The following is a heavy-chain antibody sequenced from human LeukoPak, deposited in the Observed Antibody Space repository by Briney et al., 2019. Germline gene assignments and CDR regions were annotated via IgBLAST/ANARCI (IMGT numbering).Heavy chain of an antibody. Sequence: ASVKVSCKASGYIFSNYGISWVRQAPGQGLEWMGWISNYDGRTNFAQNFQGRVTLTTDTSTSKAYMELRPLRSDDTAVYYCARAFLGAEGRTEDYFGYWGQGTLVIVSS. CDR3: ARAFLGAEGRTEDYFGY. CDR2: ISNYDGRT. J-gene: IGHJ4*02. V-gene: IGHV1-18*01. D-gene: IGHD3-10*01. CDR1: GYIFSNYG.